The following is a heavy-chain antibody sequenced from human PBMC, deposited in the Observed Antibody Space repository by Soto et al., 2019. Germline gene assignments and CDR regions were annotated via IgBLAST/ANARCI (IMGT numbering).Heavy chain of an antibody. CDR2: ISSSGSTI. V-gene: IGHV3-48*03. CDR1: GFTFSSYE. CDR3: ARMNLEPYYFDY. J-gene: IGHJ4*02. Sequence: GGSLRLSCAASGFTFSSYEMNWVRQAPGKGLEWVSYISSSGSTIYYADSVKGRFTISRDNAKNSLYLQMNSLRAEDTAVYYCARMNLEPYYFDYWGQGTLVTVSS.